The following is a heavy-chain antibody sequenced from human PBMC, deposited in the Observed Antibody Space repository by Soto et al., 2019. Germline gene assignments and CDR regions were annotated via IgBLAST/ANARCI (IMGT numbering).Heavy chain of an antibody. CDR1: GGTFSRHA. Sequence: QVQLVQSGSEVKMPGSSVKVSCKTSGGTFSRHAINWVRQAPGQGLEWMGGIIPMFGTTNYAQKFKGRVTISADESTSTAYMELSSLRSXDAXXXXXXXXAIHGSSWYFWFDPWGQGTLVTVSX. D-gene: IGHD6-13*01. V-gene: IGHV1-69*01. J-gene: IGHJ5*02. CDR2: IIPMFGTT. CDR3: XXXAIHGSSWYFWFDP.